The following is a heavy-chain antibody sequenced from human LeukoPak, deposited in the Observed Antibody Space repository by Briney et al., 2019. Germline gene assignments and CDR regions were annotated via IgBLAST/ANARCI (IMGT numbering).Heavy chain of an antibody. Sequence: GGSLRLSCAASGFTFSSYAMHWVRQAPGKGLEWVAVISYDGSNKYYADSVKGRFTISRDNSKNTLYLQMNSLRAEDTAVYYCARSRVYCSSTSCHGNWFDPWGQGTLVTVSS. CDR1: GFTFSSYA. V-gene: IGHV3-30-3*01. J-gene: IGHJ5*02. CDR2: ISYDGSNK. CDR3: ARSRVYCSSTSCHGNWFDP. D-gene: IGHD2-2*01.